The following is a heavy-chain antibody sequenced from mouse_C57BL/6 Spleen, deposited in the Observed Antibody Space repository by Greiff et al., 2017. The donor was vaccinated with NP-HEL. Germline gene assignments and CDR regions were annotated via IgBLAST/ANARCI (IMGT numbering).Heavy chain of an antibody. D-gene: IGHD3-3*01. CDR1: GYTFTDYY. CDR3: ARRPGRYYAMDY. V-gene: IGHV1-26*01. Sequence: VQLQQSGPELVKPGASVKISCKASGYTFTDYYMNWVKQSHGKSLEWIGDINPNNGGTSYNQKFKGKATLTVDKSSSTAYMELRSLTSEDSAVYYCARRPGRYYAMDYWGQGTSVTVSS. CDR2: INPNNGGT. J-gene: IGHJ4*01.